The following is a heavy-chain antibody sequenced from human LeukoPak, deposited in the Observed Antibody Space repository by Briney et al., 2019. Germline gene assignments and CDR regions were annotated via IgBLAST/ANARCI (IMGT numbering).Heavy chain of an antibody. CDR3: AKALGTYYYDSSGYYSAFDI. CDR1: GFTFDDHA. V-gene: IGHV3-43*02. J-gene: IGHJ3*02. D-gene: IGHD3-22*01. CDR2: ISGDGGST. Sequence: GGSLRLSCAASGFTFDDHAMHWVRQAPGKGLEWVSLISGDGGSTYYADSVKGRFTISRDNSKNSLYLQMNSLRTEDTALYYCAKALGTYYYDSSGYYSAFDIWGQETMVTVSS.